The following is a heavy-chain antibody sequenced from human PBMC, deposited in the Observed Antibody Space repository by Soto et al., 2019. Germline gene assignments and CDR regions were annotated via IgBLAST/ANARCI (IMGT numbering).Heavy chain of an antibody. D-gene: IGHD6-6*01. CDR1: GFTFSSYV. CDR3: AREGSSYYYYYGMDV. Sequence: PGGSLRLSCAASGFTFSSYVMHWVRQAPGKGLEWVAVIWYDGSNKYYADSVKGRFTISRDNSKNTLYLQMNSLRAEDTAVYYRAREGSSYYYYYGMDVWGQGTTVTVSS. J-gene: IGHJ6*02. V-gene: IGHV3-33*01. CDR2: IWYDGSNK.